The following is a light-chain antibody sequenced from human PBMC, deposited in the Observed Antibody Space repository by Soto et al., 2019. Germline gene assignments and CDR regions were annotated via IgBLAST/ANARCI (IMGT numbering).Light chain of an antibody. CDR2: GNS. V-gene: IGLV1-40*01. J-gene: IGLJ3*02. Sequence: QSVLTQPPSVSGAPGQRVTISCTGSSSNIGAGYDVHWYQQLPGTAPKLLIYGNSNRPSGVPDRFSGSKSGTSASLAITGLQAENEADHYCQSYDRRLSLWVFGGGTKPTV. CDR1: SSNIGAGYD. CDR3: QSYDRRLSLWV.